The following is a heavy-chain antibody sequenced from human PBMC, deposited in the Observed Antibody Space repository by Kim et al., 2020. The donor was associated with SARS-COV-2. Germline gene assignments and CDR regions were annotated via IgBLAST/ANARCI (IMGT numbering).Heavy chain of an antibody. V-gene: IGHV4-59*01. J-gene: IGHJ4*02. D-gene: IGHD3-10*01. CDR3: ARSPLWLPFDY. Sequence: PSLKSRVTISVDTSKIQFSRRLGSVTAADTAVYYCARSPLWLPFDYWGQGTLVTVSS.